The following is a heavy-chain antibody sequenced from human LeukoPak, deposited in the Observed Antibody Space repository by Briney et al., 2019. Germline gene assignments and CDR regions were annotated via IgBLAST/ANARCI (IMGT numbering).Heavy chain of an antibody. V-gene: IGHV4-34*01. CDR3: ARGDCSGGSCYQTAYYFDY. CDR1: GGSFSGYY. D-gene: IGHD2-15*01. CDR2: INHSGST. Sequence: KPSETLSLTCAVYGGSFSGYYWSWIRQPPGKGLEWIGEINHSGSTNYNPSLKSRVTISVDTSKNQFSPKLSSVTAADTAVYYCARGDCSGGSCYQTAYYFDYWGQGTLVTVSS. J-gene: IGHJ4*02.